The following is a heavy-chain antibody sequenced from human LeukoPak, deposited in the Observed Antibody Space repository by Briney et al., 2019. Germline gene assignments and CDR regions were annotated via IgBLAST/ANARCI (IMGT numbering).Heavy chain of an antibody. J-gene: IGHJ4*02. D-gene: IGHD5-18*01. CDR3: TTRGYSYGPICY. Sequence: GGSLRLSCAASGFTFSNAWMSWVRQAPGKGLEWVGRIKSKTDGGTTDYAAPVKGRFTISRDDPKNTLYLQMNSLKTEDTAVYYCTTRGYSYGPICYWGQGTLVTVSS. V-gene: IGHV3-15*01. CDR2: IKSKTDGGTT. CDR1: GFTFSNAW.